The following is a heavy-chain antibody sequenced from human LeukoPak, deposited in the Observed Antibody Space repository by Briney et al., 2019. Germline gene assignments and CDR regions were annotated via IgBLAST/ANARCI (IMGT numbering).Heavy chain of an antibody. J-gene: IGHJ4*02. D-gene: IGHD6-19*01. CDR2: INPNSGGT. CDR1: GYTFTGYY. CDR3: ARVREGGRYYFDY. Sequence: ASVKVSCKASGYTFTGYYMHWVRQAPGQGLEWMGWINPNSGGTNYAQKFQGRVTMTRDTSISTAYMELSRLRSDDTAVYYCARVREGGRYYFDYWGRGTLVTVSS. V-gene: IGHV1-2*02.